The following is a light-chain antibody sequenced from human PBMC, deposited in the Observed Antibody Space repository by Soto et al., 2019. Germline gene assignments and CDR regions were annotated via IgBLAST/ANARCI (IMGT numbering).Light chain of an antibody. J-gene: IGLJ2*01. CDR3: QSYDSSLSGPNVV. V-gene: IGLV1-40*01. CDR2: GNS. CDR1: SSNIGAGYD. Sequence: QSVLTQPPSVSGAPGQRVTISCIGSSSNIGAGYDVHWYQQLPGTAPKLLIYGNSNRPSGVPDRFSGSKSGTSASLAITGLQAEDEADYYCQSYDSSLSGPNVVFGGGTKLTVL.